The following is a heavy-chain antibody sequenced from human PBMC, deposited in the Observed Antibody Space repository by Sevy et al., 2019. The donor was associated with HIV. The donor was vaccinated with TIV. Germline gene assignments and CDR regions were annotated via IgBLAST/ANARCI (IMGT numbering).Heavy chain of an antibody. V-gene: IGHV3-21*01. D-gene: IGHD1-26*01. J-gene: IGHJ5*02. CDR3: ARDLISGAYGGWFDP. CDR2: ITSSSSYI. CDR1: GFTFSSYS. Sequence: GGSLRLSCAASGFTFSSYSMNWVRQAPGKGLEWVSSITSSSSYIYYANSVKGRFTISRDNAKNSLYLQMNSLRAEETDVYYCARDLISGAYGGWFDPWGQGTLVTVSS.